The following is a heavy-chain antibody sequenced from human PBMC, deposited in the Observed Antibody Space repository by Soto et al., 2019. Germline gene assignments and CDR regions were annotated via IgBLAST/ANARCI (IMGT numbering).Heavy chain of an antibody. V-gene: IGHV1-45*02. D-gene: IGHD1-1*01. CDR1: GYTFTFRY. CDR3: ARSPFAGSDAFDI. CDR2: ITPFKSDT. J-gene: IGHJ3*02. Sequence: SVKVSCKASGYTFTFRYLHWLRQAPGQALEWMGWITPFKSDTNYAQKFQDRVTITRDRSVSTAYMELSNLRSDDTAMYYCARSPFAGSDAFDIWGQGTMVTVSS.